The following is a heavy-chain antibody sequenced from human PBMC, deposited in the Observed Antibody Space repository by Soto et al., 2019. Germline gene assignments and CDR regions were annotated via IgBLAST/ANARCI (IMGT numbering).Heavy chain of an antibody. CDR1: GGSISSSSYY. Sequence: PSETLSLTCTVSGGSISSSSYYWGWIRQPPGKGLEWIGSIYYSGSTYYNPSLKSRVTISVDTSKNQFSLKLSSVTAADTAVYYCARCHSSGWYYFDYWGQGSPVTVSA. CDR2: IYYSGST. J-gene: IGHJ4*02. CDR3: ARCHSSGWYYFDY. V-gene: IGHV4-39*01. D-gene: IGHD6-19*01.